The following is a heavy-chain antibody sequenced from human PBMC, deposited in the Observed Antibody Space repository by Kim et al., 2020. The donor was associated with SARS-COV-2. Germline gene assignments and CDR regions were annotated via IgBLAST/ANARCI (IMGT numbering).Heavy chain of an antibody. J-gene: IGHJ3*02. V-gene: IGHV5-51*01. D-gene: IGHD1-26*01. CDR1: GYSFSRHW. CDR2: IYPGDSDT. Sequence: GESLKISCKGSGYSFSRHWIGWVRQRPGKGLEYMAIIYPGDSDTKYSPSFQGHVTISTNKSISTAYLQWNSLKASDTAMYFCARLPRIAADLGSAFDMWGQGTMVTVSS. CDR3: ARLPRIAADLGSAFDM.